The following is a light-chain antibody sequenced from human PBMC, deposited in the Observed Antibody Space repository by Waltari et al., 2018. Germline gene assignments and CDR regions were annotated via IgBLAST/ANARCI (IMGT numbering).Light chain of an antibody. CDR1: QSVKTNY. CDR2: GAS. V-gene: IGKV3-20*01. J-gene: IGKJ5*01. Sequence: EVVLTQSPGTLSLSPGERATLSCWASQSVKTNYLARYQQRPGQTPRLLIYGASVRATGIPDRFTGRGSETVFRLTISRLEPEDSALYYCQQYGSSPTFGQGTRLEIK. CDR3: QQYGSSPT.